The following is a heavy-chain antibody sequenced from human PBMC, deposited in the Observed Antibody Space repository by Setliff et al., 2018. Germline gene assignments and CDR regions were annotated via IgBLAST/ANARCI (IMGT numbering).Heavy chain of an antibody. D-gene: IGHD4-17*01. V-gene: IGHV3-23*01. Sequence: GGSLRLSCAASGFTFTNYAMSWVRQAPGKGLEWVSAISGSGDNTYYADSVKGRFAISRDNSENTVYLQMNSLRPEDTAVYYCAKDRVPDGYWDFDYWGQGILVTVSS. CDR3: AKDRVPDGYWDFDY. CDR2: ISGSGDNT. CDR1: GFTFTNYA. J-gene: IGHJ4*02.